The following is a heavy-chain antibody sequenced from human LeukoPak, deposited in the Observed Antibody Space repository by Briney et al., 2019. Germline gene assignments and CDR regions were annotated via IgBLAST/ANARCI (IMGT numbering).Heavy chain of an antibody. J-gene: IGHJ6*03. Sequence: SETLSLTCTVSGGSISSYYWSWIRQPPGKGLEWIGYIYYSGSTNYNPSLKSRVTISVDTSKNQFSLKLSSVTAADTAVYYCARGSDTAMVVNYYYYMDVWGKGTTVTVSS. CDR1: GGSISSYY. D-gene: IGHD5-18*01. V-gene: IGHV4-59*12. CDR2: IYYSGST. CDR3: ARGSDTAMVVNYYYYMDV.